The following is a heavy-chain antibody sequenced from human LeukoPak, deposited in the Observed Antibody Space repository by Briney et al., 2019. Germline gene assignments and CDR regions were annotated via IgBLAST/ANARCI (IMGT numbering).Heavy chain of an antibody. D-gene: IGHD2-15*01. CDR3: AREIQADTRYFDL. Sequence: PSETLSLTCTVAGGSISGYYWSWIRQPPGKGLEWIGRIYASGSTNYSPSLKSRVTMSVDTSKNQFSLKLSSVTAADTAVYYCAREIQADTRYFDLWGQGTLVTVSS. CDR2: IYASGST. J-gene: IGHJ4*02. CDR1: GGSISGYY. V-gene: IGHV4-4*07.